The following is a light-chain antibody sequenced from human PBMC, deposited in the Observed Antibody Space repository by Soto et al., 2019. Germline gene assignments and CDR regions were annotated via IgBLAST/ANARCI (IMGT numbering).Light chain of an antibody. J-gene: IGLJ3*02. CDR2: NTY. CDR1: SGSVSTNYY. CDR3: VLYMGSGTWV. Sequence: QTVVTQEPSFSVSPGGTVTLTCGLSSGSVSTNYYPAWYQQAPGQAPRTLIYNTYTRSSGVPARFSGSILGTKAALTITGAQADDESDYYCVLYMGSGTWVFGGWTKLTVL. V-gene: IGLV8-61*01.